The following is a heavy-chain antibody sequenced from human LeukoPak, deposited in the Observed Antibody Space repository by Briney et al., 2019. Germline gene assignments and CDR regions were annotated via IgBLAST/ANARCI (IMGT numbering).Heavy chain of an antibody. CDR2: ISGSGGAT. CDR1: GFTFSNYG. CDR3: AKDGQEIGSPDYFDY. J-gene: IGHJ4*02. D-gene: IGHD2/OR15-2a*01. V-gene: IGHV3-23*01. Sequence: GGTLRLSCAASGFTFSNYGMSWVRQAPGKGLEWVPGISGSGGATYYADSVKGRFAISRDNSKNTLFLRMNSLRAEDTAVYYCAKDGQEIGSPDYFDYWGQGTLVTVSS.